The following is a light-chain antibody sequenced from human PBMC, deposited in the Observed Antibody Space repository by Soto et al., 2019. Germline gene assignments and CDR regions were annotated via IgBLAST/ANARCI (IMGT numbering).Light chain of an antibody. J-gene: IGKJ1*01. CDR1: QSLGIW. CDR2: DAS. V-gene: IGKV1-5*01. CDR3: QEYNSYSGT. Sequence: IQMTQSPSTLPASVGDRVTITCRASQSLGIWLAWHQQKPGKAPKLLIYDASTLKSGVPSRFSGSGSGTKFTLTISSLQPDDFATYYCQEYNSYSGTFGQGTKVDIK.